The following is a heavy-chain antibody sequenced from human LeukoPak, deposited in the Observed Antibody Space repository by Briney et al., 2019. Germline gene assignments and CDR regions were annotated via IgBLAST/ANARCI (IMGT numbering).Heavy chain of an antibody. CDR2: VYYSGSP. D-gene: IGHD6-13*01. V-gene: IGHV4-39*07. CDR1: GGSISTTNYY. Sequence: SETLSLTCTVSGGSISTTNYYWGWIRQSPGKGLEGFGCVYYSGSPYYNPSLKSRVTISVDKSKNQSSLKLSSVTAADTAVYYCARDVAERHFDYWGQGTLVTVSS. CDR3: ARDVAERHFDY. J-gene: IGHJ4*02.